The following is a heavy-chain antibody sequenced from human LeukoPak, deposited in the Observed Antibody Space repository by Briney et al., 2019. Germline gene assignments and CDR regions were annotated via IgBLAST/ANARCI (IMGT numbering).Heavy chain of an antibody. CDR1: GFTVSSNY. V-gene: IGHV3-66*01. D-gene: IGHD1-1*01. CDR2: IYSGGST. CDR3: ATGPYYYYNYMDV. Sequence: GGSLRLSCAASGFTVSSNYMSWVRQAPGKGLEWVSVIYSGGSTYYADSVKGRFTISRDNSKNTLYLQMNSLRAEDTAVYYCATGPYYYYNYMDVWGKGTTVTISS. J-gene: IGHJ6*03.